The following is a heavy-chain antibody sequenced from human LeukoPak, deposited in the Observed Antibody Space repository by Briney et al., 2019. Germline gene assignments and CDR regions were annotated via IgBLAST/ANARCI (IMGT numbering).Heavy chain of an antibody. CDR2: VHLNGAT. J-gene: IGHJ4*02. V-gene: IGHV4-4*02. CDR3: TRESGAFSPFGF. D-gene: IGHD1-26*01. Sequence: SGTLSLTCAVSGGSITTTNWWSWVRQPPGKGLEGIGEVHLNGATNYNPSLESRFSMSIGKSNNHLSLEVTSVTAADTAMYYCTRESGAFSPFGFWGQGTLVTVSS. CDR1: GGSITTTNW.